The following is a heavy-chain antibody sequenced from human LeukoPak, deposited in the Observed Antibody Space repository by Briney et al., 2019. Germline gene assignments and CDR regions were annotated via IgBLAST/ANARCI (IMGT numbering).Heavy chain of an antibody. CDR2: INPNSGAT. CDR1: GYAFISYA. V-gene: IGHV1-2*06. J-gene: IGHJ5*02. CDR3: AGDSRGVPGNWFDP. Sequence: ASVKVSCKASGYAFISYAMHWVRQAPGQGLEWMGRINPNSGATNYAQKFQGRVTMTRDTSISTAYMELSRLISDDTAVYYCAGDSRGVPGNWFDPWGQGTLVTVSS. D-gene: IGHD3-10*01.